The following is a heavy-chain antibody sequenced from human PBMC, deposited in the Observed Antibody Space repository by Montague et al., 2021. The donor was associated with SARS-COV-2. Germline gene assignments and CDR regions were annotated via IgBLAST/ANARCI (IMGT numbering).Heavy chain of an antibody. CDR1: NGSISGHY. V-gene: IGHV4-59*08. J-gene: IGHJ4*02. CDR3: ARLGGSGVYLAFDY. Sequence: SETLSLTCTVSNGSISGHYWTWIRQSPGRGLEWIAYIHHRGTTNYNPSLKSRLTLSVDTSKNQFSLTLTSLTAADTAIYYCARLGGSGVYLAFDYWGQGTLVTVSS. D-gene: IGHD3-10*01. CDR2: IHHRGTT.